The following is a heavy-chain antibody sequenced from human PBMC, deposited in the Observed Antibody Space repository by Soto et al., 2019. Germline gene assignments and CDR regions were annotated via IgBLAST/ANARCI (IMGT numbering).Heavy chain of an antibody. Sequence: ASVKVSCKASGYTFTSYGISWVRQAPGQGLEWMGWISAYNGNTNYAQKLQGRVTMTTDTSTSTAYMELRSLRSDDTAVYYCARDGYYDILTGYGGYYYYGMDVWGQGTTVTVSS. J-gene: IGHJ6*02. CDR1: GYTFTSYG. CDR3: ARDGYYDILTGYGGYYYYGMDV. V-gene: IGHV1-18*01. CDR2: ISAYNGNT. D-gene: IGHD3-9*01.